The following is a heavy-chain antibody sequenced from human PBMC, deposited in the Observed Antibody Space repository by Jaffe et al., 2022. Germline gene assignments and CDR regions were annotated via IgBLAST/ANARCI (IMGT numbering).Heavy chain of an antibody. J-gene: IGHJ6*03. D-gene: IGHD4-17*01. V-gene: IGHV2-26*01. CDR3: ARISYGDGYLYYYYYYMDV. Sequence: QVTLKESGPVLVKPTETLTLTCTVSGFSLSNARMGVSWIRQPPGKALEWLAHIFSNDEKSYSTSLKSRLTISKDTSKSQVVLTMTNMDPVDTATYYCARISYGDGYLYYYYYYMDVWGKGTTVTVSS. CDR1: GFSLSNARMG. CDR2: IFSNDEK.